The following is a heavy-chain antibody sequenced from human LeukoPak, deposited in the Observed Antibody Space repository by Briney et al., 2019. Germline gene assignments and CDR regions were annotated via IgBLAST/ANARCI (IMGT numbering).Heavy chain of an antibody. V-gene: IGHV3-30-3*01. J-gene: IGHJ4*02. Sequence: PGGSLRLSCAASGFTFTTYALFWVRQAPGMGLEWVATISYDGSNKWYADSVKGRFTFSRDNSKNTLYLQMNSLRAEDTAVYYCAKVYYYDSRGYYEGYFDYWGQGTLVTVSS. CDR2: ISYDGSNK. CDR3: AKVYYYDSRGYYEGYFDY. D-gene: IGHD3-22*01. CDR1: GFTFTTYA.